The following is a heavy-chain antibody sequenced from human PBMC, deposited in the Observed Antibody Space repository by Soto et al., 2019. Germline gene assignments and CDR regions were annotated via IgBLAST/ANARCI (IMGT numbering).Heavy chain of an antibody. Sequence: QLQLQESGSGLVRPSQTLSLTCTVSGASIGSGSYSWNWIRQPPGKGLEWIGYLHHSGATYFNPPLRRRVSISVDRSNNQFSLKLMSVTAADTAVYYCARFPLWFGELDYWGQGALVTVSS. J-gene: IGHJ4*02. CDR1: GASIGSGSYS. V-gene: IGHV4-30-2*01. D-gene: IGHD3-10*01. CDR3: ARFPLWFGELDY. CDR2: LHHSGAT.